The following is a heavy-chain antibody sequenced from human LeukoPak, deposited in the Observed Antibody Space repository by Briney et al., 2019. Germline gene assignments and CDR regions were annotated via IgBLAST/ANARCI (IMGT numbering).Heavy chain of an antibody. CDR2: IYYSGST. CDR3: ARDRWFDP. V-gene: IGHV4-59*01. Sequence: SETLSLTCTVSGGSISNYYWNWIRQPPGKGLEWIGYIYYSGSTNYNPSLKSRVTISVDTSKNQFSLKLSSVTAADTAVYYCARDRWFDPWGQGTLVTVSS. CDR1: GGSISNYY. J-gene: IGHJ5*02.